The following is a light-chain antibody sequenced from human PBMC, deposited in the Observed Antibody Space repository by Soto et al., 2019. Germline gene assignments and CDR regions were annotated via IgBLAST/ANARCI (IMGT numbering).Light chain of an antibody. Sequence: EIVMTQSPATLSVSPGERATLSCRASHSVSSNLAWYHQKPVQAPRLLTYGASTRATGIPARFSGSGSGTEFTRTISSLQSEDFAVDYCQQYNNCPPYTFVQGTKLEIK. V-gene: IGKV3-15*01. J-gene: IGKJ2*01. CDR2: GAS. CDR3: QQYNNCPPYT. CDR1: HSVSSN.